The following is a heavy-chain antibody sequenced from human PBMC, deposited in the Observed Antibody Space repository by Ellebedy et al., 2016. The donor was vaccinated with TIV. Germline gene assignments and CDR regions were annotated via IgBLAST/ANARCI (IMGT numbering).Heavy chain of an antibody. Sequence: GESLKISCAASGFNFRSYWMTGGGGASGKGLELWSKIRQEGDEIYYVESVKGRFTISRHNAKNSLFLQMNSLRVEDTAVYYCARRASYGDYAVQVNPWFDPWGQGTLVTVSS. CDR2: IRQEGDEI. CDR1: GFNFRSYW. CDR3: ARRASYGDYAVQVNPWFDP. J-gene: IGHJ5*02. V-gene: IGHV3-7*01. D-gene: IGHD4-17*01.